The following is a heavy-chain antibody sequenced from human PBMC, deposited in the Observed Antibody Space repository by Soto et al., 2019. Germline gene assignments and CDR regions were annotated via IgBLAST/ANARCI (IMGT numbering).Heavy chain of an antibody. J-gene: IGHJ6*02. CDR3: ARTTLIVRVDYGMAI. CDR1: GYTFTSYG. V-gene: IGHV1-18*01. CDR2: ISPYNGNT. D-gene: IGHD3-22*01. Sequence: EASVKVSCTASGYTFTSYGITWVRQAPGQGLECMGWISPYNGNTNYAQKFQGRVTMTTDISTSTAYMELRSLRSDDTAVYFCARTTLIVRVDYGMAIWGQGTTVTVS.